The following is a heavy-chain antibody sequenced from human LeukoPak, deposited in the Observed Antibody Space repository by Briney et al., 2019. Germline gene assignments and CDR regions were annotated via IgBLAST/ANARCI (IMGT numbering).Heavy chain of an antibody. V-gene: IGHV3-9*01. J-gene: IGHJ4*02. Sequence: GGSLRLSCAASGFTFDDYAMHWVRQAPGKGLEWVSGISWNSGSIGYADSVKGRFTISRDNAKNSLYLQMNSLRDEDTALYYCARVSGSCGDSAYWGQGTLVTVSS. D-gene: IGHD1-26*01. CDR3: ARVSGSCGDSAY. CDR2: ISWNSGSI. CDR1: GFTFDDYA.